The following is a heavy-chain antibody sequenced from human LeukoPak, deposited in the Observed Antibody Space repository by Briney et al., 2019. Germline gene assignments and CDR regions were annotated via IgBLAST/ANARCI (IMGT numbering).Heavy chain of an antibody. CDR1: GGSISTYY. CDR3: ARSGGYSSSWSL. D-gene: IGHD6-13*01. Sequence: SETLSLTCTVSGGSISTYYWNWIRQPPGKSLEWIGYISNSGITTYNPSLKSRVTISVDSSKSQFSLKLNSVTAADTAVYYCARSGGYSSSWSLWGQGTLVTVSS. V-gene: IGHV4-59*01. CDR2: ISNSGIT. J-gene: IGHJ4*02.